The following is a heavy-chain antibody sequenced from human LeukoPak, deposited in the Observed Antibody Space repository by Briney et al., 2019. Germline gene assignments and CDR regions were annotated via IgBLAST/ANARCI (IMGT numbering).Heavy chain of an antibody. J-gene: IGHJ5*02. CDR1: GYTLTELS. Sequence: GASVKVSCKVFGYTLTELSMHWGRQAPGKGLEWMGGFDPEDGETIYAQKFQGRVTMTEDTSTDTAYMELSSLRSEDTAVYYCATDTTILGVVIPFDPWGQGTLVTVSS. CDR2: FDPEDGET. V-gene: IGHV1-24*01. CDR3: ATDTTILGVVIPFDP. D-gene: IGHD3-3*01.